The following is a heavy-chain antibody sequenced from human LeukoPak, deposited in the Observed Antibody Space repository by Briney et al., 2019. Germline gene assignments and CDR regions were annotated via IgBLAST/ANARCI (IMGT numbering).Heavy chain of an antibody. Sequence: PSETLSLTCTVSGGSISSGDYYWSWIRQPPGKGLEWIGYIYYSGSTYYNPSLKSRVTISVDTSKNQFSLKLSSVTAADTAVYYCARDPPLGDCSSTSCSSGFDYWGQGTLVTVSS. CDR2: IYYSGST. V-gene: IGHV4-30-4*08. D-gene: IGHD2-2*01. CDR3: ARDPPLGDCSSTSCSSGFDY. J-gene: IGHJ4*02. CDR1: GGSISSGDYY.